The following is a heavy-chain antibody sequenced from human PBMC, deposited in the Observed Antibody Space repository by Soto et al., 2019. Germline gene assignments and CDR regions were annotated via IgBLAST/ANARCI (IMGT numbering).Heavy chain of an antibody. J-gene: IGHJ4*02. CDR2: IYYSGST. CDR3: ARRSSQGRTAHGTYFDY. CDR1: GGSVSSGSYY. D-gene: IGHD2-21*02. Sequence: SETLSLTCTVSGGSVSSGSYYWSWIRQPPGEGLEWIGYIYYSGSTNYNPSLKSRVTISVDTSKNQFSLKLSSVTAADTATYYCARRSSQGRTAHGTYFDYWGQGTLVTVSS. V-gene: IGHV4-61*01.